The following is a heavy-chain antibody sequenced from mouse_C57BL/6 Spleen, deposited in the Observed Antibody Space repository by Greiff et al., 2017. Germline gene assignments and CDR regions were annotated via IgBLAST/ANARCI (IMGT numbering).Heavy chain of an antibody. J-gene: IGHJ2*01. CDR2: ISNKANGYTT. CDR1: GFTFTDYY. D-gene: IGHD1-1*01. V-gene: IGHV7-3*01. Sequence: EVKLVESGGGLVQPGGSLSLSCAASGFTFTDYYMSWVRQPPGKALEWLGFISNKANGYTTEYSASVKGRFTISRDTSHSILYLQMNALRAEDSATYYGARYPLYYGSSYFDYWGQGTTLTVSS. CDR3: ARYPLYYGSSYFDY.